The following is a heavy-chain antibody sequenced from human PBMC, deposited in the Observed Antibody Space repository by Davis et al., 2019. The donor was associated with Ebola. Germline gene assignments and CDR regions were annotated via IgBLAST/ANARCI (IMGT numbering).Heavy chain of an antibody. D-gene: IGHD5-12*01. Sequence: AASVKVSCKASGYTFTSYYMHWVRQAPGQGLEWMGWISAYNGNTNYAQKLQGRVTMPTDTSTSTAYMELRSLRSDDTAVYYCARVEGNIVATTFDYWGQGTLVTVSS. J-gene: IGHJ4*02. CDR3: ARVEGNIVATTFDY. CDR2: ISAYNGNT. V-gene: IGHV1-18*04. CDR1: GYTFTSYY.